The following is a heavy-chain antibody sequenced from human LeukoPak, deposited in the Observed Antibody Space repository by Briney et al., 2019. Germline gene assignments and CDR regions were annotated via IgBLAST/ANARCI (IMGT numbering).Heavy chain of an antibody. Sequence: SETLSLTCTVSGGSISSSSYYWGWIRQPPGKGLEWIGSIYYSGSTNYNPSLKSRVTISVDTSKNQFSLKLSSVTAADTAVYYCARHEWGIPSYYFDYWGQGTLVTVSS. V-gene: IGHV4-39*01. J-gene: IGHJ4*02. CDR1: GGSISSSSYY. CDR3: ARHEWGIPSYYFDY. CDR2: IYYSGST. D-gene: IGHD3-16*01.